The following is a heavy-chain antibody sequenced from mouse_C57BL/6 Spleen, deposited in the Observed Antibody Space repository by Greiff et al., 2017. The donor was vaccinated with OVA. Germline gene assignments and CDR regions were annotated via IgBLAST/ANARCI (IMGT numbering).Heavy chain of an antibody. CDR1: GYTFTDYE. D-gene: IGHD1-1*01. V-gene: IGHV1-15*01. Sequence: VKLMESGAELVRPGASVTLSCKASGYTFTDYEMHWVKQTPVHGLEWIGAIDPETGGTAYNQKFKGKAILTADKSSSTAYMELRSLTSEDAAVYYCTRHYGSTLDYWGQGTTLTVSS. CDR2: IDPETGGT. J-gene: IGHJ2*01. CDR3: TRHYGSTLDY.